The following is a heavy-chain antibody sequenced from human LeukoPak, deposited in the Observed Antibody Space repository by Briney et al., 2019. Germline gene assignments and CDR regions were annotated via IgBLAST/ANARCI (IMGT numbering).Heavy chain of an antibody. Sequence: PGGSLRLSCAASGFTFSSYWMSWVRQAPGKGLEWVANIKQDGSEKYYVDSVKGRFTISRDNAKNTLYLQMNSLRAEDTAVYYCARGGSGSYSPFDYWGQGTLVTVFS. CDR1: GFTFSSYW. J-gene: IGHJ4*02. D-gene: IGHD3-10*01. CDR3: ARGGSGSYSPFDY. CDR2: IKQDGSEK. V-gene: IGHV3-7*01.